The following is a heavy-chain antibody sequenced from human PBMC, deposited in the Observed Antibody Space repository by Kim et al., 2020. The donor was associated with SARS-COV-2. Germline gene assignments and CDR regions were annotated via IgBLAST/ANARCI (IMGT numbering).Heavy chain of an antibody. J-gene: IGHJ4*02. V-gene: IGHV4-39*01. CDR2: IYYSGST. Sequence: SETLSLTCTVSGGSISSSSYYWGWIRQPPGKGLEWIGSIYYSGSTYYNPSLKSRVTISVDTSKNQFSLKLSSVTAADTAVYYCASIDYDILTGRPDYWGQGTLVTVSS. D-gene: IGHD3-9*01. CDR1: GGSISSSSYY. CDR3: ASIDYDILTGRPDY.